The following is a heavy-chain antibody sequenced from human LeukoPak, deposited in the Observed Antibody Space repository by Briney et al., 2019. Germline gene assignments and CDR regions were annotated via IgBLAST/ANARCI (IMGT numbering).Heavy chain of an antibody. D-gene: IGHD3-3*01. CDR3: ARDVNARILRFFGSDY. Sequence: GGSLRLSCAASGFTFSSYAMHWVRQAPGKGLEWVAVISYDGSNKYYADSVKGRFTISRDNSKNTLYLQMNSLRAEDTAVYYCARDVNARILRFFGSDYWGQGTLVTVSS. V-gene: IGHV3-30*04. CDR1: GFTFSSYA. J-gene: IGHJ4*02. CDR2: ISYDGSNK.